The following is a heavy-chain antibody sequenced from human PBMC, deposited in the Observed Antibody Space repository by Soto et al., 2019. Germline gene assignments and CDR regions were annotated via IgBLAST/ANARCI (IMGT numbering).Heavy chain of an antibody. CDR3: ARALSFGSGTFDY. V-gene: IGHV1-2*02. CDR2: INPDSGGT. Sequence: ASVKVSCKASGYIFTAYYIHWVRQAPGQGLEWMGCINPDSGGTNYAQDFQGRVTMTRDTSIRTAYMELSGLRYDGTAVYYCARALSFGSGTFDYWGQGTLVTVSS. J-gene: IGHJ4*02. CDR1: GYIFTAYY. D-gene: IGHD1-26*01.